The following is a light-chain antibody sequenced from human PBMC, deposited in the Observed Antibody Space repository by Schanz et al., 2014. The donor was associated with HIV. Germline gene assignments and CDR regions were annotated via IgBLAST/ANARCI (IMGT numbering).Light chain of an antibody. CDR2: DVS. CDR1: SNDIGSYTY. V-gene: IGLV2-14*03. CDR3: SSYTTSRTWV. Sequence: QSALTQPASVSGSPGQSITVSCTGTSNDIGSYTYVSWYQQHPGKAPKLMIYDVSNRPSGVSNRFSGYKSGDTASLTISGLQAEDEADFYCSSYTTSRTWVFGGGTKLTVL. J-gene: IGLJ3*02.